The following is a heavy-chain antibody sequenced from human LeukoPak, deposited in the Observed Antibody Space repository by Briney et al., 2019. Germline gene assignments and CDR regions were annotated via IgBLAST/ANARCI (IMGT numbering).Heavy chain of an antibody. D-gene: IGHD3-22*01. CDR3: ARAFTSTGYYYVEY. CDR1: GFTFSSFG. J-gene: IGHJ4*02. CDR2: IRYDGNNK. V-gene: IGHV3-33*01. Sequence: GGSLRLSCAAPGFTFSSFGMHWVRQAPGKGLEWVAVIRYDGNNKYYADSVKGRFTISRDNSKNTLYLQMNSLRAEDTAVYYCARAFTSTGYYYVEYWGQGTLVTVSS.